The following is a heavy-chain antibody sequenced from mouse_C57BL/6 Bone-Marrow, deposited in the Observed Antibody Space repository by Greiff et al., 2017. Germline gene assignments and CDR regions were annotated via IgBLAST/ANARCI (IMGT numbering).Heavy chain of an antibody. CDR1: GYTFTEYT. V-gene: IGHV1-62-2*01. J-gene: IGHJ3*01. CDR2: FYPGSGSI. Sequence: VQLQESGAELVKPGASVKLSCKASGYTFTEYTIHWVKQRSGQGLEWIGWFYPGSGSIKYNEKFKDKATLTADKSSSTDYMELSRMTSEDSAVYFCARHEGEEEDLAWFAYWGQGTLVTVSA. CDR3: ARHEGEEEDLAWFAY.